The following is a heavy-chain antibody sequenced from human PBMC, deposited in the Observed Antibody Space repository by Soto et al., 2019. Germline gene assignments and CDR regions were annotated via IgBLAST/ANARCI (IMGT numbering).Heavy chain of an antibody. D-gene: IGHD3-22*01. CDR1: GFTFTSSA. J-gene: IGHJ4*02. CDR2: IVVGSGNT. V-gene: IGHV1-58*01. CDR3: AKDQSNSNPLYYFDF. Sequence: SVKVSCKASGFTFTSSAVQWVRQARGQRLEWIGWIVVGSGNTNYAQKFQERVTITRDMSTSTAYMELNSLRAEDTAIYYCAKDQSNSNPLYYFDFWGPGTLVTVSS.